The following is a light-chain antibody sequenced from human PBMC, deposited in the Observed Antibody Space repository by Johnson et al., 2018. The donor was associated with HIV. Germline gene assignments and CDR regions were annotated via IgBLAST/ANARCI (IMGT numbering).Light chain of an antibody. CDR3: GTWNSSLSAHDYV. Sequence: QSVLTQPPSVSAAPGQKVTISCSGSSSNIGNNYVSWYQQLPGTAPKLLIYENNKRPSGIPDRFSGSKSDTSATLGITGLQTGAEADYYCGTWNSSLSAHDYVFGTGTKVTVL. V-gene: IGLV1-51*02. CDR2: ENN. CDR1: SSNIGNNY. J-gene: IGLJ1*01.